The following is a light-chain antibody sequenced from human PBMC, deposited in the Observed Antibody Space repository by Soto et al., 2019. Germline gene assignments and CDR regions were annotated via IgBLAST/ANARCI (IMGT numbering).Light chain of an antibody. CDR2: ENN. Sequence: QSVLTQPPSVSAAPGQRVTISCTGSSSNIGAGYDAHWYQQVPGTAPKLLIYENNNRPSGVPDRFSGSKSGTSASLAITGLQAEDEAEYYCQSYDSSPSGYVFGTGTKLTVL. CDR3: QSYDSSPSGYV. J-gene: IGLJ1*01. CDR1: SSNIGAGYD. V-gene: IGLV1-40*01.